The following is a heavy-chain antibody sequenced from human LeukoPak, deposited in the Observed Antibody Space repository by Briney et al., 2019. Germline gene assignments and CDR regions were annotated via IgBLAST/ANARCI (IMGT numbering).Heavy chain of an antibody. Sequence: GGSLRLSCAASGFTFSSYAMHWVRQAPGKGLEWVAVISYDGSNKYYADSVKGRFTISRDNSKNTLYLQMNSLRAEDTAVYYCASRKDTLHLPDYWGQGTLATVSS. D-gene: IGHD5-18*01. CDR2: ISYDGSNK. CDR1: GFTFSSYA. V-gene: IGHV3-30-3*01. CDR3: ASRKDTLHLPDY. J-gene: IGHJ4*02.